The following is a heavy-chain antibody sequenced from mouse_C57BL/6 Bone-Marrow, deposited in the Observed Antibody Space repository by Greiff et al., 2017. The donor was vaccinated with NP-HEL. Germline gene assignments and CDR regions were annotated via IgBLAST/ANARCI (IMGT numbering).Heavy chain of an antibody. Sequence: EVQLQQSGAELVRPGASVKLSCTVSSFNIKDDYMHWVKQRPEQGLGWIGWIDPENGDTEYASKFQGKATITADTSSNTAYMQLSSLTSEVTAFYSCTTCGTSPYAMDYWGQGTSVTVSS. CDR1: SFNIKDDY. CDR3: TTCGTSPYAMDY. CDR2: IDPENGDT. D-gene: IGHD1-1*01. J-gene: IGHJ4*01. V-gene: IGHV14-4*01.